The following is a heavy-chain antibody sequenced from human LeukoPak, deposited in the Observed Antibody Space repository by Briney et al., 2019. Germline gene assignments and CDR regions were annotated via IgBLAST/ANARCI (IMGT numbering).Heavy chain of an antibody. CDR3: AREEPYGSRSYGAEYFEH. V-gene: IGHV4-38-2*02. Sequence: PSETLSLTCDVSAYSISRGYYWGWIRQPPGKGLEWIGSLYHTGSTYYNPSLKSRVTISVDTSKNQFSLKLGSVTAADTAVYYCAREEPYGSRSYGAEYFEHWGQGTLVTVSS. CDR2: LYHTGST. D-gene: IGHD3-10*01. J-gene: IGHJ1*01. CDR1: AYSISRGYY.